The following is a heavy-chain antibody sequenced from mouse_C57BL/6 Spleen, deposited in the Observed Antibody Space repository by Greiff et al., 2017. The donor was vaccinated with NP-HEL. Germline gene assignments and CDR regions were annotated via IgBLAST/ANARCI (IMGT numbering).Heavy chain of an antibody. V-gene: IGHV14-3*01. CDR3: ALDSSGLRGFAY. Sequence: EVQLVESVAELVRPGASVKLSCTASGFNIKNTYMHWVKQRPEQGLEWIGRIDPANGNTKYAPKFQGKATITADTSSNTAYLQLSSLTSEDTAIYYCALDSSGLRGFAYWGQGTLVTVSA. D-gene: IGHD3-2*02. CDR2: IDPANGNT. CDR1: GFNIKNTY. J-gene: IGHJ3*01.